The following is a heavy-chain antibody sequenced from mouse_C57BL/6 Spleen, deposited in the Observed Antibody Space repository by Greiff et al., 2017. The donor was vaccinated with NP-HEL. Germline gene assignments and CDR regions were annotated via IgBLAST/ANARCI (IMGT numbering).Heavy chain of an antibody. Sequence: QVQLQQPGAELVKPGASVKMSCKASGYTFTSYWIPWVKQRPGQGLEWIGDIYPGSGSTNYNEKFKSKATLTVDTSSSTAYMQLSSLTSEDSAVYYCARGPLYYYGSSYFDYWGQGTTLTVSS. V-gene: IGHV1-55*01. CDR1: GYTFTSYW. CDR2: IYPGSGST. CDR3: ARGPLYYYGSSYFDY. J-gene: IGHJ2*01. D-gene: IGHD1-1*01.